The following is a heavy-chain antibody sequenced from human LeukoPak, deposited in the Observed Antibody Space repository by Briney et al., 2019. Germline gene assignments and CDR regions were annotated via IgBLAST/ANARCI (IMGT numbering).Heavy chain of an antibody. Sequence: PGGSLRLSCAASGFTVSSNYMSWVRQAPGKGLEWVSVIYSGGSTYYADSVKGRFTISRDNAKNSLYLQMNSLRAEDTAVYYCARNYGDYTPAGDYWGLGTLVTVSS. CDR3: ARNYGDYTPAGDY. CDR1: GFTVSSNY. V-gene: IGHV3-53*01. D-gene: IGHD4-17*01. J-gene: IGHJ4*02. CDR2: IYSGGST.